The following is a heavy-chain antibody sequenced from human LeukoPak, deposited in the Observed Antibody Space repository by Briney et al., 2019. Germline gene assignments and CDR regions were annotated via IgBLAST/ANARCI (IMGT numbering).Heavy chain of an antibody. Sequence: ASVKVSCKASGHTFTSYAMNWVRQAPGQGLEWMGWINTNTGNPTYAQGFTGRFVFSLDTSVSTAYLQISSLKAEDTAVYYCARGYNSIDGVDSGNFDYWGQGTLVTVSS. V-gene: IGHV7-4-1*02. J-gene: IGHJ4*02. CDR3: ARGYNSIDGVDSGNFDY. CDR1: GHTFTSYA. D-gene: IGHD2-8*01. CDR2: INTNTGNP.